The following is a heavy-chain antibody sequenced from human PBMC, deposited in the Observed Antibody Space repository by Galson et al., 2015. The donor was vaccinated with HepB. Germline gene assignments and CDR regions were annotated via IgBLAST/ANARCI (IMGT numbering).Heavy chain of an antibody. V-gene: IGHV3-15*01. D-gene: IGHD6-6*01. J-gene: IGHJ4*02. CDR3: TTVLSYSSSPSAHY. CDR2: IKSKTDGGTT. CDR1: GFTFSNAW. Sequence: SLRLSCAASGFTFSNAWMSWVRQAPGKGLEWVGRIKSKTDGGTTDYAAPVKGRFTISRDDSKNTLYLQMNSLKTEDTAVYYCTTVLSYSSSPSAHYWGQGTLVTVSS.